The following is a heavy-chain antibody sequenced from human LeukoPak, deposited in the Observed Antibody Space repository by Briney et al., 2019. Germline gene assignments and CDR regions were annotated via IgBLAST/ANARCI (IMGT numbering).Heavy chain of an antibody. CDR1: GFTFDDFA. V-gene: IGHV3-9*01. CDR3: AKAYSSSWYGKYNWFDP. Sequence: GRSLRLSCAASGFTFDDFAMHWVRQAPGKGLEWVSGISWNSGSIGYADSVKGRFTISRDNAKNSLYLQMNSLRAEDTALYYCAKAYSSSWYGKYNWFDPWGQGTLVTVSS. CDR2: ISWNSGSI. D-gene: IGHD6-13*01. J-gene: IGHJ5*02.